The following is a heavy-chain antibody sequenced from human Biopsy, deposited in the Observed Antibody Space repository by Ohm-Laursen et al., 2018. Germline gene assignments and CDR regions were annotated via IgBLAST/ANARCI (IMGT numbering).Heavy chain of an antibody. CDR3: ARTPILIVSAGLVYRHRRHLQGMDV. CDR2: VDWDDYK. J-gene: IGHJ6*02. CDR1: GFSLSARGMC. Sequence: PTQTLTLTCSFSGFSLSARGMCVSWIRQAPGKALEWLARVDWDDYKDYSASLQTKLSISKGTSNDQVVLTVNNVDPADTATYYCARTPILIVSAGLVYRHRRHLQGMDVWGQGIAVTVS. D-gene: IGHD6-13*01. V-gene: IGHV2-70*11.